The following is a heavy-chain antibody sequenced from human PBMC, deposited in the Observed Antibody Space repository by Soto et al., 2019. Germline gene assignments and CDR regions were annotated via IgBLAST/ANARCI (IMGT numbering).Heavy chain of an antibody. Sequence: AGGALRLSCAASGFTFSNAWMNWVRQAPGKGLEWVGRIKSKTDGGTTDYAAPVKGRFTISRDDSKNTLYLQMNSLKTEDTAVYYCEIPIAAITYYFDYWGQGTLVTVSS. J-gene: IGHJ4*02. CDR1: GFTFSNAW. D-gene: IGHD6-13*01. CDR2: IKSKTDGGTT. V-gene: IGHV3-15*07. CDR3: EIPIAAITYYFDY.